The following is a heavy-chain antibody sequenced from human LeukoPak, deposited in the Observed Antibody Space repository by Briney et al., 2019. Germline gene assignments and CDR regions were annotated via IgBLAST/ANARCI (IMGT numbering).Heavy chain of an antibody. J-gene: IGHJ5*02. V-gene: IGHV4-39*01. CDR2: IYYSGST. CDR1: GGSISSSSYY. CDR3: ARQGWLQFLVRFDP. Sequence: SETLSLPCIVSGGSISSSSYYWGWIRQPPGKGLEWIGSIYYSGSTYYNPSLKSRVTISVDTSKNQFSLKLSSVTAADTAVYYCARQGWLQFLVRFDPWGQGTLVTVS. D-gene: IGHD5-24*01.